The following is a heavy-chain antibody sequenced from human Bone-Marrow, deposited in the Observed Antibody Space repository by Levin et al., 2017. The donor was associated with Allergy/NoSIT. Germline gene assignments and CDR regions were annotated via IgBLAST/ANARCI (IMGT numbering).Heavy chain of an antibody. CDR1: GFTFSSYW. D-gene: IGHD3-10*01. J-gene: IGHJ3*02. CDR3: ARDRLWTYDGSGRRDGFDR. Sequence: GESLKISCAASGFTFSSYWMSWVRQAPGRGLEWVANIKQDESEKYYVDSVKGRFTISRDNAKNSLYLQMNSLRAEDTAVFYCARDRLWTYDGSGRRDGFDRWGQGTMVTVSS. CDR2: IKQDESEK. V-gene: IGHV3-7*04.